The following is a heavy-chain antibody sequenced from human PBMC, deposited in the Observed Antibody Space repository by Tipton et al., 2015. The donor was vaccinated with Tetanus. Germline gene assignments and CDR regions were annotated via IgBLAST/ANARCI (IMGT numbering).Heavy chain of an antibody. V-gene: IGHV4-61*01. CDR1: GGSVSSSTYY. D-gene: IGHD1-26*01. J-gene: IGHJ4*02. CDR2: ISYSGDT. CDR3: ARIPVGATLDS. Sequence: TLSLTCTVSGGSVSSSTYYWSWVQQPPGKGPEWIAYISYSGDTNYNPSLKSRVTILIDTSKNQFSLKVKSVTAADTAVYYCARIPVGATLDSWGQGTLVTVSS.